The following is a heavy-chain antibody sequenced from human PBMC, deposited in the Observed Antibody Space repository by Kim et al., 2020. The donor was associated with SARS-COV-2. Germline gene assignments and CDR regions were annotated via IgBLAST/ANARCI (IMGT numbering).Heavy chain of an antibody. D-gene: IGHD3-10*01. CDR2: IKSKTDGGTT. V-gene: IGHV3-15*01. Sequence: GGSLRLSCAASGFTFSNAWMSWVRQAPGKGLEWVGRIKSKTDGGTTDYAAPVKGRFTISRDDSKNTLYLQMNSLKTEDTAVYYCTTAAGRMVRGVKDYWGQGTLVTVSS. CDR1: GFTFSNAW. CDR3: TTAAGRMVRGVKDY. J-gene: IGHJ4*02.